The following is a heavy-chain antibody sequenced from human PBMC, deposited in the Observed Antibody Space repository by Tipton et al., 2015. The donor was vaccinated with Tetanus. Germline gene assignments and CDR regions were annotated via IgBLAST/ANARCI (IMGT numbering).Heavy chain of an antibody. V-gene: IGHV1-69*01. J-gene: IGHJ3*02. CDR1: GGTFSSYA. Sequence: QLVQSGPEVKKPGSSVKVSCKASGGTFSSYAISWVRQAPGQGLEWMGGIIPIFGTANYAQKFQGRVTITADESTSTAYMELSSLRSEDTAVYYCARLSREGPELELDAFDIWGQGTMVTVSS. D-gene: IGHD1-7*01. CDR3: ARLSREGPELELDAFDI. CDR2: IIPIFGTA.